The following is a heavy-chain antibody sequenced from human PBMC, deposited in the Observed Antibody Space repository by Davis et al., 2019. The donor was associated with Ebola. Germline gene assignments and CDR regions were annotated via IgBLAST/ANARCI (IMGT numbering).Heavy chain of an antibody. CDR2: ISYDGSNK. CDR1: GFTFSDYY. V-gene: IGHV3-30*03. D-gene: IGHD6-13*01. CDR3: AMLGQQLVPGGYFDY. J-gene: IGHJ4*02. Sequence: GESLKISCAASGFTFSDYYMSWIRQAPGKGLEWVAVISYDGSNKYYADSVKGRFTISRDNSKSTLYLQMNSLRAEDTAVYYCAMLGQQLVPGGYFDYWGQGTLVTVSS.